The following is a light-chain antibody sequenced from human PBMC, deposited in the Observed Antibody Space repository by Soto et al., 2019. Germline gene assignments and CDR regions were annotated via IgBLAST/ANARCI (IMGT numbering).Light chain of an antibody. CDR3: QQSGDIPPWT. CDR1: QSISTF. J-gene: IGKJ1*01. Sequence: DIQMTQYPSTLSASAGDTVTITCRASQSISTFLAWYQQKPGKAPKLLIFDASSLKSGVPSRFSGSESGTEFTLTITSLQPEDFATYYCQQSGDIPPWTFGQGTKV. CDR2: DAS. V-gene: IGKV1-5*01.